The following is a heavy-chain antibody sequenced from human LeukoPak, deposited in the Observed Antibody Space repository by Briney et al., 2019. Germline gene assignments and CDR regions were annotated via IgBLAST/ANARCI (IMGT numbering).Heavy chain of an antibody. CDR2: ISSSSSYI. D-gene: IGHD3-22*01. Sequence: GGSLRLSCAASGFTFSSYSMTWVRQAPGKGLEWVSSISSSSSYIYYADSVRGRFTISRDNAKNSLYLQMNSLRAEDTAVHYCARALGGTMIVVVLNEYYFDYWGQGTLVTVSS. CDR3: ARALGGTMIVVVLNEYYFDY. CDR1: GFTFSSYS. J-gene: IGHJ4*02. V-gene: IGHV3-21*01.